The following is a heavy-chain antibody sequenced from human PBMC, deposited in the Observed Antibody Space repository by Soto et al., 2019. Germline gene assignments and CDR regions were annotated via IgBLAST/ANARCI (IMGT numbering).Heavy chain of an antibody. CDR2: ISAGSGTI. CDR1: GFTFSNYN. V-gene: IGHV3-48*04. Sequence: GGSLRLSCVASGFTFSNYNMNWVRQAPGKGLEWVSYISAGSGTIYYADSVKGRFTISRDNAKNSLYLQMNSLRAEDTALYYCAKEDYEEYYFDYWGQGTLVTVSS. D-gene: IGHD3-16*01. J-gene: IGHJ4*02. CDR3: AKEDYEEYYFDY.